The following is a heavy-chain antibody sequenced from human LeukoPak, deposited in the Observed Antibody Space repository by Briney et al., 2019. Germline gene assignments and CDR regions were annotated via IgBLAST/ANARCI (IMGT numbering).Heavy chain of an antibody. CDR2: INTDT. Sequence: GGSLRLSCAASGFTFSNCAMNWVRQAPGKGLEWVSSINTDTYYEDSVKGRFTISRDNSKNTLFLHINSLSAEDTAVYYCAAAVNTGRAEHYWGQGTLVTVSS. V-gene: IGHV3-23*01. J-gene: IGHJ4*02. D-gene: IGHD4-17*01. CDR1: GFTFSNCA. CDR3: AAAVNTGRAEHY.